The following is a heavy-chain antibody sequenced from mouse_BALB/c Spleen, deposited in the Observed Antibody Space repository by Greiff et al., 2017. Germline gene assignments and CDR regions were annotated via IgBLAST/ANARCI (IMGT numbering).Heavy chain of an antibody. CDR3: NAPYGNYED. D-gene: IGHD2-10*02. J-gene: IGHJ3*01. V-gene: IGHV14-4*02. Sequence: EVKLQQSGAELVRSGASVKLSCTASGFNIKDYYMHWVKQRPEQGLEWIGWIDPENGDTEYAPKFQGKATMTADTSSNTAYLQLSSLTSEDTAVYYCNAPYGNYEDWGQGTLVTVSA. CDR2: IDPENGDT. CDR1: GFNIKDYY.